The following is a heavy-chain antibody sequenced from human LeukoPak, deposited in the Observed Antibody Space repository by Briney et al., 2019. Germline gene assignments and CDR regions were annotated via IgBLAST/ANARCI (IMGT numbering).Heavy chain of an antibody. CDR3: ARCGPSVTMFFDY. CDR1: GYPFSLST. D-gene: IGHD4-17*01. V-gene: IGHV1-18*01. Sequence: ASVKVSCKASGYPFSLSTIAWLRQAPGQGLEWMGFISADNGNTYYAQKFQGRVTMTTDTSTSTAYMDLRSLRRDDTAVYYCARCGPSVTMFFDYWGQGTLVTVSS. J-gene: IGHJ4*02. CDR2: ISADNGNT.